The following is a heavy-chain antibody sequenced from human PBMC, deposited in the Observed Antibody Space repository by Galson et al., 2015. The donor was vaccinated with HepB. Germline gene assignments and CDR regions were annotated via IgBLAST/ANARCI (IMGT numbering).Heavy chain of an antibody. CDR1: GFIFGNYA. V-gene: IGHV3-49*03. J-gene: IGHJ3*02. CDR2: IGSKAYGGTI. Sequence: SLRLSCAGSGFIFGNYAINWFRQAPGKGLEWIGFIGSKAYGGTIEYVASVKGRFLISRDDSKNIAYLQFNILKTEDTAMYYCTRNRWYHAFEIWGQGTMVTVSS. CDR3: TRNRWYHAFEI. D-gene: IGHD1-14*01.